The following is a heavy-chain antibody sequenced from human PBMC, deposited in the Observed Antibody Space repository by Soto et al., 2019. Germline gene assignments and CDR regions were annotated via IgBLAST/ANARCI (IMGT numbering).Heavy chain of an antibody. J-gene: IGHJ4*02. D-gene: IGHD2-15*01. Sequence: EVQLVESGGGLVKPGGSLRLSCAASGFTFSSYSMNWVRQAPGKGLEWVSSISSSSSYIYYADSVKGRFTISSDNAKNSLYLQMNSLRAEDTAVYYCARGEPREAGTPDYWGQGTLVTVSS. CDR1: GFTFSSYS. CDR2: ISSSSSYI. V-gene: IGHV3-21*01. CDR3: ARGEPREAGTPDY.